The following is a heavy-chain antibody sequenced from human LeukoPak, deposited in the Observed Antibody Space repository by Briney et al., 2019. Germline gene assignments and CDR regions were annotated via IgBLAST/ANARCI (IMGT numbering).Heavy chain of an antibody. J-gene: IGHJ4*02. CDR2: IYYSGST. D-gene: IGHD2/OR15-2a*01. V-gene: IGHV4-30-4*01. CDR1: GGSINSGAYY. CDR3: ARDSFFDGPFNY. Sequence: TSETLSLTCTVSGGSINSGAYYWSWIRQSPGKGLEWTGYIYYSGSTYYNPSLRSRITISVDTSKNQFSPKLSSVTAADTAVYFCARDSFFDGPFNYWGQGTLVTVSS.